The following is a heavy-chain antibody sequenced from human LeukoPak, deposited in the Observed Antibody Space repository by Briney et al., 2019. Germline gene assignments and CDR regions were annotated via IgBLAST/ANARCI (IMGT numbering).Heavy chain of an antibody. CDR2: INQDGSAQ. D-gene: IGHD4-17*01. CDR1: GFSFSGYW. J-gene: IGHJ4*02. V-gene: IGHV3-7*01. Sequence: GGSLRLSCTASGFSFSGYWMSWVRQAPGKGLEWVANINQDGSAQYYVDSVKGQFTISRDNAKNSLYLQMNSLRAEDTAVYYCARDSLTTVRYFDYWGQGTLVTVSS. CDR3: ARDSLTTVRYFDY.